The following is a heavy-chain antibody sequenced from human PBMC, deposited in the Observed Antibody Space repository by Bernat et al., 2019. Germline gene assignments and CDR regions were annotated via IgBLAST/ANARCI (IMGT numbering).Heavy chain of an antibody. J-gene: IGHJ3*02. D-gene: IGHD1-14*01. CDR3: ATLPGGDAFDI. V-gene: IGHV3-33*08. CDR1: GFTFSSYS. Sequence: VQLVESGGGLVKPGGSLRLSCAASGFTFSSYSMHWVRQAPGKGLEWVAVIWYDGSNKYYADSVKGRFTISRDNSKNTLYLQMNSLRAEDTAVYYCATLPGGDAFDIWGQGTMVTVSS. CDR2: IWYDGSNK.